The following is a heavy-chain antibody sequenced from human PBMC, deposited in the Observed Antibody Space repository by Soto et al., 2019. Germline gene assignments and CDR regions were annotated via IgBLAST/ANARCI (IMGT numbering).Heavy chain of an antibody. J-gene: IGHJ4*02. CDR2: INSDGSST. CDR3: AREAPDWVVTGPNPY. D-gene: IGHD2-21*02. V-gene: IGHV3-74*01. Sequence: GGSLRLSCAASGFTFSSYWMHWVRQAPGKGLVWVSRINSDGSSTSYADSVKGRFTISRDNAKNTLYLQMNSLRAEDTAVYYCAREAPDWVVTGPNPYWGQGTLVTVSS. CDR1: GFTFSSYW.